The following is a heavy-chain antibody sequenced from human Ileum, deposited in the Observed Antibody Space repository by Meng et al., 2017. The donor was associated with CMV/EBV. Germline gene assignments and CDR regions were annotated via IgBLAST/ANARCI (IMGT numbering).Heavy chain of an antibody. Sequence: GESLKISCTGSGFNVATNYMSWVRQAPGKGPEWVSVIYAGGSTYLAGSVKGRFTVSRDNSRNTVYLHMTSLGPEDTAVYYCARQFTLLWFAGFGTWGQGTLVTVSS. CDR1: GFNVATNY. D-gene: IGHD3-10*01. CDR2: IYAGGST. CDR3: ARQFTLLWFAGFGT. J-gene: IGHJ5*02. V-gene: IGHV3-66*02.